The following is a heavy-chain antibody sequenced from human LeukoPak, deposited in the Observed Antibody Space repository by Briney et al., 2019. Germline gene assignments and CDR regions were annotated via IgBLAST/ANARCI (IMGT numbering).Heavy chain of an antibody. J-gene: IGHJ4*02. CDR1: GFSFSNYW. CDR3: AKDRGLERRFFDY. CDR2: IKQDESEK. V-gene: IGHV3-7*01. D-gene: IGHD1-1*01. Sequence: GGSLRLSCAASGFSFSNYWMSWVRQAPGKGLEWVANIKQDESEKDYVDSVKGRFTISRDNAKNSLYLQMNSLRAEDTAVYYCAKDRGLERRFFDYWGQGTLVTVSS.